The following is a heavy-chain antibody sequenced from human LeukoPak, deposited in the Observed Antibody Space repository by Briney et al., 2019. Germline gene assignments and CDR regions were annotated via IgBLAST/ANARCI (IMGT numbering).Heavy chain of an antibody. CDR3: ARDDGQGIAAAGNGYFDL. CDR1: GYTFTGYY. CDR2: INPNSGGT. Sequence: EASVKVSCKASGYTFTGYYMHWVRQAPGQGLEGMGWINPNSGGTNYAQKFRGRVTMTRDTSISTAYMELSRLRSDDTAVYYCARDDGQGIAAAGNGYFDLWGRGTLVTVSS. J-gene: IGHJ2*01. V-gene: IGHV1-2*02. D-gene: IGHD6-13*01.